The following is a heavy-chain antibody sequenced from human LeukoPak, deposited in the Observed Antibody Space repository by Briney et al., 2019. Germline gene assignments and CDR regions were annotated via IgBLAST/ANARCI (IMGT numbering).Heavy chain of an antibody. D-gene: IGHD6-6*01. Sequence: SETLSLTCTVSGGSISSYYWGWIRQPPGKGLEWIGYIYCSGSTNYNPSLKSRVTISVDTSKNQFSLKLSSVTAADTAVYYCARSNSLAARPSPPRYWGQGTLVTVSS. CDR2: IYCSGST. CDR3: ARSNSLAARPSPPRY. J-gene: IGHJ4*02. CDR1: GGSISSYY. V-gene: IGHV4-59*01.